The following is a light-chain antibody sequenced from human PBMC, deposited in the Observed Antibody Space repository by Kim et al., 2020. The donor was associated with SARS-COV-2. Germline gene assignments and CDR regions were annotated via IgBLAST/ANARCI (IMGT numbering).Light chain of an antibody. Sequence: DIQMTQSPSTLSASVGDRVTITCRASQSIDTWLAWYQQKLGRAPNLLIYKASTLERGVPSRFSRSGSGTEFTLTIDCLQPDDFATYYSQQYTTYSRTFGQGTKVDIK. CDR1: QSIDTW. CDR3: QQYTTYSRT. CDR2: KAS. V-gene: IGKV1-5*03. J-gene: IGKJ1*01.